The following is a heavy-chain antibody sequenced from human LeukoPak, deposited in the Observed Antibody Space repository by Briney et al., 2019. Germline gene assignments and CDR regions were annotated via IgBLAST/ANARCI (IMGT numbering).Heavy chain of an antibody. CDR3: ARQTSSWD. D-gene: IGHD7-27*01. V-gene: IGHV6-1*01. Sequence: SQTLSLTFVISGDRVSNTSVAWIWIRQSPSRGLEWLGRTYHMSTWSNDIAVSVKGRIAVNADTSKNQFSLQLKSVTLEDTAVYYCARQTSSWDWSQGTLVTVSS. J-gene: IGHJ4*02. CDR2: TYHMSTWSN. CDR1: GDRVSNTSVA.